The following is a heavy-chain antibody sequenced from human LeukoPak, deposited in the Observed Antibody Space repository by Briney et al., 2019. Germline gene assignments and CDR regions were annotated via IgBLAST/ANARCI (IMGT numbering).Heavy chain of an antibody. J-gene: IGHJ4*02. D-gene: IGHD3-10*01. V-gene: IGHV3-21*01. CDR1: GFTFSFYS. CDR2: ISSSSNYI. Sequence: PGGSLRLSCAASGFTFSFYSMNWVRQAPGKRLEWISSISSSSNYIYYADSVKGRFTVSRDNAKNSLYLQMNSLRADDTAMYYCARDLHGESCTTPNCSWGQGTLVTVSS. CDR3: ARDLHGESCTTPNCS.